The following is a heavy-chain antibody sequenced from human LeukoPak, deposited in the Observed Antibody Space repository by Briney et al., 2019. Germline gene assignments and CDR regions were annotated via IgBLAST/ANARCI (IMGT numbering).Heavy chain of an antibody. J-gene: IGHJ4*02. V-gene: IGHV4-59*08. CDR3: ARRKAKTPNYFDY. CDR2: IYYSGNN. CDR1: GDSINDYY. Sequence: PSETLSLTCTVSGDSINDYYWTWIRQPPGKGLEWIGYIYYSGNNNYKPSLKSRVTISLDTSKNQFSLKLTSVTAADTAMYYCARRKAKTPNYFDYWGQGALVTVSS.